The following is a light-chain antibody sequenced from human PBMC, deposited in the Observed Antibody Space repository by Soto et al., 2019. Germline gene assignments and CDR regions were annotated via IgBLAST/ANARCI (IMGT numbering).Light chain of an antibody. CDR3: QQRSNWPPETT. V-gene: IGKV3-15*01. Sequence: MMQSRATLSEPPRERPTLSCMAIQSVSSNLAWYQQKPGQAPRLLIYGASTRATGIPARFSGSGSGTEFTLTISSLQSEDFAVYYCQQRSNWPPETTFGQGTRLEIK. CDR2: GAS. CDR1: QSVSSN. J-gene: IGKJ5*01.